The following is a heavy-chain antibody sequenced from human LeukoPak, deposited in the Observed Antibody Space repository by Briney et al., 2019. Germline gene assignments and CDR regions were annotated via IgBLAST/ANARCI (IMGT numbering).Heavy chain of an antibody. CDR2: ISYDGSNK. J-gene: IGHJ3*02. D-gene: IGHD2-15*01. CDR1: GFTFSSYA. Sequence: PGGSLRLSCAASGFTFSSYAMSWVRQAPGKGLEWVAVISYDGSNKYYADSVKGRFTISRDNSKNTLYLQMNSLRAEDTAVYYCACASGGSAAFDIWGQGTMVTVSS. CDR3: ACASGGSAAFDI. V-gene: IGHV3-30*04.